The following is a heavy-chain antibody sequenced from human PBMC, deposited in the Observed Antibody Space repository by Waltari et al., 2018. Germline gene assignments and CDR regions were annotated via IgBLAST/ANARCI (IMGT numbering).Heavy chain of an antibody. Sequence: QVQLVQSGAEVKKPGASVKVSCKASGYTFTGYYMHWVRQAPGQGLEWMGRINPNSVGTNYAQKFQGRVTMTRDTSISTAYMELSRLRSDDTAVYYCASGAMVRGVTPNFQHWGQGTLVTVSS. CDR3: ASGAMVRGVTPNFQH. CDR2: INPNSVGT. J-gene: IGHJ1*01. D-gene: IGHD3-10*01. V-gene: IGHV1-2*06. CDR1: GYTFTGYY.